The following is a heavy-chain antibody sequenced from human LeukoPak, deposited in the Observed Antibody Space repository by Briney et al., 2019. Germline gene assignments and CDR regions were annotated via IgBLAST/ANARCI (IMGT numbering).Heavy chain of an antibody. V-gene: IGHV4-39*01. CDR2: IYYSGST. D-gene: IGHD1-7*01. CDR3: AVNWNYVDNWFDP. J-gene: IGHJ5*02. Sequence: SETLSLTCTVSGGSISSSSYYWGWIRQPPGKGLEWIGSIYYSGSTYYNPSLKSRVTISVDTSKNQFSLKLSSVTAADTAVCYCAVNWNYVDNWFDPWGQGTLVTVSS. CDR1: GGSISSSSYY.